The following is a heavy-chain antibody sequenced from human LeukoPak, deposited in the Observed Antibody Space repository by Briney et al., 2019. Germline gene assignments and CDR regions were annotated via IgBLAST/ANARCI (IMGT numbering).Heavy chain of an antibody. CDR1: GFTFSNYA. Sequence: GGSLRLSCAASGFTFSNYAMSWVRQAPGKGLEWVSAISGSASSTYHADSVKGRFTVSRDNAKNSLYLQMNSLRAEDTAIYYCARGTLFWGQGTLVTVSS. D-gene: IGHD1-14*01. V-gene: IGHV3-23*01. CDR2: ISGSASST. J-gene: IGHJ4*02. CDR3: ARGTLF.